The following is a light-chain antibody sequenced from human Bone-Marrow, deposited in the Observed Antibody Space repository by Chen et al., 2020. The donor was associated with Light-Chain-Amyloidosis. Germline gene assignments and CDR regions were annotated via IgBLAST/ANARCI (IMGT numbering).Light chain of an antibody. Sequence: SYVLTQPSSVSVAPGQTATIACGGNNIGSTSVHWYQQTPGQAPLLVVDDDSDRPSGIPERLSGANSGNTATLTSSRVEAGDEADYYWQVWDRSSDRPVFGGGTKLTVL. V-gene: IGLV3-21*02. CDR3: QVWDRSSDRPV. J-gene: IGLJ3*02. CDR2: DDS. CDR1: NIGSTS.